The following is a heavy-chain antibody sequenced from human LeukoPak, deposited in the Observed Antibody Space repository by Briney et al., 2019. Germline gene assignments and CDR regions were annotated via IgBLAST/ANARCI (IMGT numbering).Heavy chain of an antibody. D-gene: IGHD1-26*01. Sequence: ASVKVSCKASGYTFTSYGISWVRQAPGQGLEWMGWISAYNGNTNYAQKLQGRVTMTRDMSTSTVYMELSSLRSEDTAVYYCARDRWGSYDYWGQGTLVTVSS. J-gene: IGHJ4*02. CDR3: ARDRWGSYDY. CDR1: GYTFTSYG. V-gene: IGHV1-18*01. CDR2: ISAYNGNT.